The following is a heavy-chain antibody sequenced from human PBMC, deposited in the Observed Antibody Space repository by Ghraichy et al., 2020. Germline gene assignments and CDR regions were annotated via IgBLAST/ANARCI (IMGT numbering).Heavy chain of an antibody. D-gene: IGHD2-2*01. J-gene: IGHJ4*02. CDR1: GGSFSGYY. Sequence: SETLSLTCAVYGGSFSGYYWSWIRQPPGKGLEWIGEINHSGSTNYNPSLKSRVTISVDTSKNQFSLKLSSVTAADTAVYYCARYQHREFDYWGQGTLVTVSS. CDR3: ARYQHREFDY. CDR2: INHSGST. V-gene: IGHV4-34*01.